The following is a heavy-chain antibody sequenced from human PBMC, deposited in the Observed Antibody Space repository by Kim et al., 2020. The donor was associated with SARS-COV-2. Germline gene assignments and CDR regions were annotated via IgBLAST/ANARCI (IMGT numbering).Heavy chain of an antibody. V-gene: IGHV3-15*01. J-gene: IGHJ6*02. D-gene: IGHD3-3*01. Sequence: GRFTSSRDDSKNTLYLQMNSLKTEDTAVYYCTAYYYDFWSGEEYYYGMDVWGQGTTVTVSS. CDR3: TAYYYDFWSGEEYYYGMDV.